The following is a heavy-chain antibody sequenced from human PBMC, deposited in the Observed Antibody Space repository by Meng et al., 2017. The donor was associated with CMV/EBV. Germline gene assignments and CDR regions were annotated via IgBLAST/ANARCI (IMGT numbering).Heavy chain of an antibody. Sequence: GGSLRLSCAASEFTFSSYAMHWVRQAPGKGLEWVAVISYDGSNKYYADSVKGRFTISRDNSKNTLYLQMNSLRAEDTAVYYCARDLGEQLEGISGPRVWGQGTLVTVSS. CDR2: ISYDGSNK. J-gene: IGHJ4*02. V-gene: IGHV3-30*04. D-gene: IGHD6-6*01. CDR1: EFTFSSYA. CDR3: ARDLGEQLEGISGPRV.